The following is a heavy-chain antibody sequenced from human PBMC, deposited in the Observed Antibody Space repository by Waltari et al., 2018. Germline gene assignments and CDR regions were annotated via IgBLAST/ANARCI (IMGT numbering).Heavy chain of an antibody. V-gene: IGHV3-23*03. CDR1: GFTFSSYA. Sequence: EVQLLESGGGLVQPGGSLRLSCAASGFTFSSYAMRWVRQAPGKGLECVSVIYSGGSTYYADSVKGRFTISRDNSKNTLYLQMNSLRAEDTAVYYCAKDLVVPAAYPPRYWGQGTLVTVSS. D-gene: IGHD2-2*01. CDR3: AKDLVVPAAYPPRY. CDR2: IYSGGST. J-gene: IGHJ4*02.